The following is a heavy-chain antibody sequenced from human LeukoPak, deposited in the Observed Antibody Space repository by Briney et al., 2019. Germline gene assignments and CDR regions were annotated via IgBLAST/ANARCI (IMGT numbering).Heavy chain of an antibody. V-gene: IGHV4-4*07. J-gene: IGHJ3*02. Sequence: PSETLSLTCTVSGGSISSYYWSWIRQPAGKGLEWIGRIYTSGSTNYNPSLKSRVTMSVDTSKNQFSLKLSSVTAADTAVYYCARVVSSVVPNDAFDIWGQGTMVTVSS. CDR3: ARVVSSVVPNDAFDI. CDR2: IYTSGST. D-gene: IGHD2-21*01. CDR1: GGSISSYY.